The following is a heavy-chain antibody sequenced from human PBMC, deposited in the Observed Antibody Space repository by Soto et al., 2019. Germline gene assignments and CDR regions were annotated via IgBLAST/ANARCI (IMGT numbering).Heavy chain of an antibody. CDR2: IDPSDSYT. J-gene: IGHJ4*02. V-gene: IGHV5-10-1*01. D-gene: IGHD3-22*01. CDR1: GYSFTSYW. CDR3: ARVPPYYYDSSGYYGFDY. Sequence: PGENLKISCKGSGYSFTSYWISWVRQMPGKGLEWMGRIDPSDSYTNYSPSFQGHVTISADKSISTAYLQWSSLKASDTAMYYCARVPPYYYDSSGYYGFDYWGQGTLVTVSS.